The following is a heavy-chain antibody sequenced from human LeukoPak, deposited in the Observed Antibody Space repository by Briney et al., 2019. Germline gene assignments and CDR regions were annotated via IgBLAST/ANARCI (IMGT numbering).Heavy chain of an antibody. D-gene: IGHD4-17*01. CDR1: GGSISSSKYY. J-gene: IGHJ5*01. Sequence: SESLSLTCTVSGGSISSSKYYWGWIRQPPGKGLEWIGSIHYSGNTYYNPSLKSRVTISVDTSKNQFSLTLTSVTAADTSVYYCAKRRGDGDYRPDSWGQGTLVAVSS. CDR3: AKRRGDGDYRPDS. CDR2: IHYSGNT. V-gene: IGHV4-39*01.